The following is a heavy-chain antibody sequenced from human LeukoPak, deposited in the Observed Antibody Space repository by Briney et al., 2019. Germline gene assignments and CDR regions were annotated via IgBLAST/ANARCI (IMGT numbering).Heavy chain of an antibody. J-gene: IGHJ3*02. CDR1: GYTFSGYY. Sequence: ASVKVSCKASGYTFSGYYMHWVRQAPGQGLEWMGGFDPEDGETIYAQKFQGRVTMTEDTSTDTAYMELSSLRSEDTAVYYCATAGAYCGGDCLGADDAFDIWGQGTMVTVSS. D-gene: IGHD2-21*01. CDR2: FDPEDGET. V-gene: IGHV1-24*01. CDR3: ATAGAYCGGDCLGADDAFDI.